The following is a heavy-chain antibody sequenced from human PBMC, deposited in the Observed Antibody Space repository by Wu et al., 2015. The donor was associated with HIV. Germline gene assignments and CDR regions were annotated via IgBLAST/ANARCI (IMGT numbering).Heavy chain of an antibody. CDR1: GYTFTGYY. CDR3: ARDPAAGEELLWYYYMDV. J-gene: IGHJ6*03. Sequence: QVQLVQSGAEVKKPGASVKVSCKASGYTFTGYYMHWVRQAPGQGLEWMGWINPNSGGTNYAQKFQGRVTMTRDTSISTAYMELSRLRSDDTAVYYCARDPAAGEELLWYYYMDVWGKGTTVTVSS. CDR2: INPNSGGT. D-gene: IGHD6-13*01. V-gene: IGHV1-2*02.